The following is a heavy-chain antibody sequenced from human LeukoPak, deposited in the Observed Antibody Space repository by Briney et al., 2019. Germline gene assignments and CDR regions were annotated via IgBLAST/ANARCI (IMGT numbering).Heavy chain of an antibody. D-gene: IGHD1-26*01. J-gene: IGHJ4*02. CDR3: ARDLEGATSLIGY. Sequence: GASVKVSCKASGYTFTGYYMHWVRQAPGQGLEWMGWINPNSGGTNYAQKFQGWVTMTRDTSISTAYMELRSLRSDDTAVYYCARDLEGATSLIGYWGQGTLVTVSS. CDR2: INPNSGGT. V-gene: IGHV1-2*04. CDR1: GYTFTGYY.